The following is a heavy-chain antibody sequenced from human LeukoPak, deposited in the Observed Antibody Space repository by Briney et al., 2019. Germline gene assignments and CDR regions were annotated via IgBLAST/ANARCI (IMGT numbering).Heavy chain of an antibody. CDR1: EFTSSGDW. CDR3: TRLSGTYGTTSRILDS. CDR2: IGGSGADT. D-gene: IGHD1-1*01. Sequence: GGSLRLSCAASEFTSSGDWMHWVRQAPGKGLEWVSVIGGSGADTYFADSVKGRFTISRDNSKNTLYLQMNNLRAEDTAVYYCTRLSGTYGTTSRILDSWGQGTLVTVSS. J-gene: IGHJ4*02. V-gene: IGHV3-23*01.